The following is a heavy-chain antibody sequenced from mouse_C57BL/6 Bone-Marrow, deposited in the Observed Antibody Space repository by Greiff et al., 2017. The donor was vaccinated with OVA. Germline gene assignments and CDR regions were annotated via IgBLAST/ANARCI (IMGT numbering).Heavy chain of an antibody. V-gene: IGHV14-4*01. CDR1: GFNIKDDY. J-gene: IGHJ4*01. CDR3: TRPLYYGSSYYAMDY. D-gene: IGHD1-1*01. Sequence: EVQLQQSGAELVRPGASVKLSCTASGFNIKDDYMHWVKQRPEQGLEWIGWIDPENGDTEYASKFQGQATITADTSSNTAYLQLSSLTSEDTAVYYCTRPLYYGSSYYAMDYWGQGTSVTVSS. CDR2: IDPENGDT.